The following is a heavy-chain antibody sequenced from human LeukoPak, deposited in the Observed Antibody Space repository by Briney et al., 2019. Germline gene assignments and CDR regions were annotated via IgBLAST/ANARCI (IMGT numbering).Heavy chain of an antibody. V-gene: IGHV3-20*04. D-gene: IGHD4-17*01. CDR1: GFTFSSYS. CDR3: ARDYDYGDYPGY. Sequence: PGGSLRLSCTASGFTFSSYSMSWVRQAPGKGLEWVSGINWNGGRTGYADSVKGRFTISRDNAKNSLYPQMNSLRAEDTALYYCARDYDYGDYPGYWGQGTLVTVSS. J-gene: IGHJ4*02. CDR2: INWNGGRT.